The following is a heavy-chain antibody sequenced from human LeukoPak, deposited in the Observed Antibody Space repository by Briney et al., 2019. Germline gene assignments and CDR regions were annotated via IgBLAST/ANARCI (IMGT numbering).Heavy chain of an antibody. CDR1: GFTFSSYS. J-gene: IGHJ4*02. Sequence: GGSLRLSCAASGFTFSSYSMNWDRQAPGKGLEWVSFISSSSSYIYYADSVKGRFTISRDNAKNSLYLQMNSLRAEDTAVYYCARGGEFDGYSYGLSIDYWGQGTLVTVSS. CDR2: ISSSSSYI. V-gene: IGHV3-21*01. D-gene: IGHD5-18*01. CDR3: ARGGEFDGYSYGLSIDY.